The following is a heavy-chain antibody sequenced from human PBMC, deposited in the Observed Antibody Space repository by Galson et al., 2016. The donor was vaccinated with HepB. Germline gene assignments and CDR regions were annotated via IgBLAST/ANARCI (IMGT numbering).Heavy chain of an antibody. D-gene: IGHD3-16*01. J-gene: IGHJ4*02. CDR1: GHTFTSYY. V-gene: IGHV3-48*02. CDR3: ARDDYFRLGY. CDR2: ITSSSDTM. Sequence: SCKASGHTFTSYYIHWARQAPGKGLEWIAWITSSSDTMYYADSVKGRFTISRDNAKNSLYLEMNSLRDEDAAVYYCARDDYFRLGYWGQGTLVTVSS.